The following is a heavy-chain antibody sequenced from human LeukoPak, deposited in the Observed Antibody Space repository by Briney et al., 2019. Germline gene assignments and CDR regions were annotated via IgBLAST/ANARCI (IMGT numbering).Heavy chain of an antibody. J-gene: IGHJ4*02. V-gene: IGHV3-15*01. CDR1: GFYFSTAW. CDR3: TTDSNALSVWGSYRYTFGY. Sequence: PGGSLRIFCAASGFYFSTAWLSWGRHAPGEGVEWAGRINSKTDGGTTDYAAPVKGRFTISRDDSKNTLYLQMNSLKTEDTPVYYCTTDSNALSVWGSYRYTFGYWGQGTLVTVSS. D-gene: IGHD3-16*02. CDR2: INSKTDGGTT.